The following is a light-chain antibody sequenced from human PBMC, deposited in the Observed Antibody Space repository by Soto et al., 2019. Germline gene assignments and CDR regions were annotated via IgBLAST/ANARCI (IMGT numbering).Light chain of an antibody. V-gene: IGLV2-14*03. CDR2: DVT. CDR3: NSYTRTNTLV. J-gene: IGLJ2*01. Sequence: QSALTQPASVSGSPGQSITISCTGTSSDVGGYNHVSWYQQHPGKAPKLMIYDVTDRPSGVSNRFSGSKSGNTASLAISGLQAEDEADYYCNSYTRTNTLVFGGGTKRTVL. CDR1: SSDVGGYNH.